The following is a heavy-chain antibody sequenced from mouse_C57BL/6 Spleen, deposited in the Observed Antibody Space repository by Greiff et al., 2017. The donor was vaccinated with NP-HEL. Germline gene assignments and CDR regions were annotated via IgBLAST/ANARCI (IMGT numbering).Heavy chain of an antibody. J-gene: IGHJ2*01. CDR2: ISSGGSYT. CDR3: ARRGELTGTLDY. D-gene: IGHD4-1*01. CDR1: GFTFSSYG. V-gene: IGHV5-6*01. Sequence: EVQGVESGGDLVKPGGSLKLSCAASGFTFSSYGMSWVRQTPDKRLEWVATISSGGSYTYYPASVKGRFTLSRDTAKNTLYLQVSSLRSEDTAMDYCARRGELTGTLDYWGQGTTLTVSS.